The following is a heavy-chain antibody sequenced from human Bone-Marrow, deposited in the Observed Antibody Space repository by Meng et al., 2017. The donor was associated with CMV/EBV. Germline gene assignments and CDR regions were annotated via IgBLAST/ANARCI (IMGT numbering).Heavy chain of an antibody. D-gene: IGHD5-24*01. CDR2: IKQDGSEK. CDR1: GFTFSTYW. J-gene: IGHJ4*02. V-gene: IGHV3-7*01. CDR3: ASHNLGYRY. Sequence: GESLKISCAGSGFTFSTYWMSWVRQAPGKGLEWVANIKQDGSEKYYVDSVKGRFTISRDNAKNSLYLQMNSLRAEDTAVYYCASHNLGYRYWGQGTRVTVSS.